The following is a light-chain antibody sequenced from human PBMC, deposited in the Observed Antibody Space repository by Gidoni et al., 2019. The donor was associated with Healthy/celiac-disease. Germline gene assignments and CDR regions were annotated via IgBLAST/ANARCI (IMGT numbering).Light chain of an antibody. CDR1: SSDVGGYNY. CDR2: EVI. Sequence: QSALTQPPSASGSPGQSVTISCTGTSSDVGGYNYVSWYQQHPGKAPKLMIYEVIKRPSGVPDRFSASNSGNTASLTVSGLQAEDEADYYCSSYAGSNNLVFGGGTKLTVL. J-gene: IGLJ2*01. CDR3: SSYAGSNNLV. V-gene: IGLV2-8*01.